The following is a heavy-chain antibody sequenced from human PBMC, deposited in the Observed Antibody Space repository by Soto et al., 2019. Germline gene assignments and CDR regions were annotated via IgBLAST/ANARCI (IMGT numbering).Heavy chain of an antibody. CDR3: TTDTESSGWAIDY. V-gene: IGHV3-15*07. CDR1: GFTFSNAW. CDR2: IKSKTDGGTT. D-gene: IGHD6-19*01. J-gene: IGHJ4*02. Sequence: EVQLVESGGGLVKPGGSLRLSCAASGFTFSNAWMNWVRQAPGKGLEWVGRIKSKTDGGTTDYAAPVKGRFTISRDDSKNTLYLQMNSLKTEDTAVYYCTTDTESSGWAIDYWGQGTLVTVSS.